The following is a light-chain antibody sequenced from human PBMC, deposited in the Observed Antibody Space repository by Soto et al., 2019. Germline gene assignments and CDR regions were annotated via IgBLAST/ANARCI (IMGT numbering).Light chain of an antibody. CDR2: GVS. CDR3: NSYTSSNTYV. V-gene: IGLV2-14*01. J-gene: IGLJ1*01. Sequence: QSALTQPASVSGSPGQAITISCSGSSSDVGAHNFVSWYQHHPGKAPKLMIYGVSNRPSGVSNRFSGSKSGNTASLTISGLQAEDEADYYCNSYTSSNTYVFGSGTKVTVL. CDR1: SSDVGAHNF.